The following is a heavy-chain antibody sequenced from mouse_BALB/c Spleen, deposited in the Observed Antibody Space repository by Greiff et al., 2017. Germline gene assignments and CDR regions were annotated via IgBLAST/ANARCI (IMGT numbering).Heavy chain of an antibody. Sequence: VKLQESGPGLVAPSQSLSITCTVSGFSLTSYGVHWVRQPPGKGLEWLGVIWAGGSTNYNSALMSRLSISKDNSKSQVFLKMNSLQTDDTAMYYCARAPTARSLYYAMDYWGQGTSVTVSS. J-gene: IGHJ4*01. CDR2: IWAGGST. V-gene: IGHV2-9*02. CDR3: ARAPTARSLYYAMDY. CDR1: GFSLTSYG. D-gene: IGHD3-2*01.